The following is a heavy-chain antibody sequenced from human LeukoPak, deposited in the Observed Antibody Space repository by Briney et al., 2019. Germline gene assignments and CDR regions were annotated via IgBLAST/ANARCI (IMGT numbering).Heavy chain of an antibody. Sequence: GASVKVSCKASGYTFIGYYMHWVRQAPGQGLEWMGWINPNSGGTNYAQKFQGRVTMTRDTSISTAYMELSRLRSDDTAVYYCASGGYDFWSGYSDAFDIWGQGTMVTVSS. D-gene: IGHD3-3*01. CDR3: ASGGYDFWSGYSDAFDI. CDR1: GYTFIGYY. CDR2: INPNSGGT. J-gene: IGHJ3*02. V-gene: IGHV1-2*02.